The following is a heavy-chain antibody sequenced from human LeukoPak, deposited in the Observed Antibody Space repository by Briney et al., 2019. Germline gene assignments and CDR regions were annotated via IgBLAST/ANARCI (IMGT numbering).Heavy chain of an antibody. CDR1: GFTFSSYS. CDR2: ISSSSSYI. V-gene: IGHV3-21*04. J-gene: IGHJ4*02. CDR3: ARWTMVRGVDY. Sequence: PGGSLRLSCAASGFTFSSYSMNWVRQAPGKGLEWVSSISSSSSYIYYADSVKGRFTISRDNSKNTLYLQMNSLRAEDTAVYYCARWTMVRGVDYWGQGTLVTVSS. D-gene: IGHD3-10*01.